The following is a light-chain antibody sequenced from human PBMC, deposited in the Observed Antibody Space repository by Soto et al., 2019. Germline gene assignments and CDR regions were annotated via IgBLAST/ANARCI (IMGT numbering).Light chain of an antibody. V-gene: IGKV1-39*01. J-gene: IGKJ4*01. CDR3: QQSYSSLVT. CDR1: QTIATY. CDR2: TSS. Sequence: IEMTQSPASLSASVGDRVTITCRASQTIATYLNWFQHKSGRAPKLLIYTSSSVNSGVSSRFRGSGSGTDFTLTINDVQPEDSATYYCQQSYSSLVTFGAGNKVEIK.